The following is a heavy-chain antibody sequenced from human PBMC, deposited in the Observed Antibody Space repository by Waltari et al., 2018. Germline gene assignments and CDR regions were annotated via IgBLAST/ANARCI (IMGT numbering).Heavy chain of an antibody. CDR1: GGTFSSYA. D-gene: IGHD6-6*01. J-gene: IGHJ3*02. V-gene: IGHV1-69*05. Sequence: QVQLVQSGAAVKKPGSSVKVSCKASGGTFSSYAIRWVLHAPGQGLEWMGGIIPIFGTANYAQKFQGRVTITTDESTSTAYMELSSLRSEDTAVYYCAAWSSGRDYDAFDIWGQGTMVTVSS. CDR2: IIPIFGTA. CDR3: AAWSSGRDYDAFDI.